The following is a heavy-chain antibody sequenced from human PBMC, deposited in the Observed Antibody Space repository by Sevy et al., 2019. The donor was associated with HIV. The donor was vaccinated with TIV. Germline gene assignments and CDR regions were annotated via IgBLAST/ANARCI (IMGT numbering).Heavy chain of an antibody. CDR1: GGSISSSSYF. Sequence: SETLSLTCTVSGGSISSSSYFWGWIRQPPGKGLEWIGSFYSTGSTSYNPSLRSRVTVSADTSTNQFSLRLTSVIATDTAVYYCATPRESGWYEGTGGYFDLWGRGTLVTVSS. J-gene: IGHJ2*01. CDR3: ATPRESGWYEGTGGYFDL. V-gene: IGHV4-39*01. D-gene: IGHD6-19*01. CDR2: FYSTGST.